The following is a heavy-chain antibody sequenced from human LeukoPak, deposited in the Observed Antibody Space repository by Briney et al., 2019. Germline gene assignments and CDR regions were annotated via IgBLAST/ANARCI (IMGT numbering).Heavy chain of an antibody. Sequence: GGSLRLSCAASGFTFSSYSMNWVRQAPGKGLEWVSSINIYYADSVKGRFTISRDNAKNSLYLQMNSLRAEDTAVYYCAELGITMIGGVWGKGTTVTISS. J-gene: IGHJ6*04. CDR1: GFTFSSYS. V-gene: IGHV3-21*01. D-gene: IGHD3-10*02. CDR2: INI. CDR3: AELGITMIGGV.